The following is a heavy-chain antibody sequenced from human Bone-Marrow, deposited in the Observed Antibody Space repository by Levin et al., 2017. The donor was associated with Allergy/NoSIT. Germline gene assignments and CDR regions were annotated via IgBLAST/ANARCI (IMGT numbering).Heavy chain of an antibody. CDR2: IFHDGSI. CDR1: GGSIISRSYY. CDR3: AGYDRNEIWFDP. Sequence: SETLSLTCSVSGGSIISRSYYWGWIRQPPGKKLEWIGNIFHDGSISYSPSLRSRVTISVDTSKSQFSLKLRSVAAADTAVYFCAGYDRNEIWFDPWGQGTLVTVSS. V-gene: IGHV4-39*01. D-gene: IGHD3-16*01. J-gene: IGHJ5*02.